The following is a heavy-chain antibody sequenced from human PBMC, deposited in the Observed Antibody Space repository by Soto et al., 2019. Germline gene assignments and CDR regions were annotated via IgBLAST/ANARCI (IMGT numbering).Heavy chain of an antibody. D-gene: IGHD6-13*01. V-gene: IGHV3-23*01. Sequence: EVQLLESGGGLVQPGGSLRLSCAASGFTFSSYAMSWVRQAPGKGLEWVSAISGSGGSTYYADSVKGRFTISRDNSKNTRYLQMNSLRAEDTAVYYCAKGERPFNLDTGYRSSWLHWGQGTLVTVSS. CDR3: AKGERPFNLDTGYRSSWLH. CDR2: ISGSGGST. CDR1: GFTFSSYA. J-gene: IGHJ4*02.